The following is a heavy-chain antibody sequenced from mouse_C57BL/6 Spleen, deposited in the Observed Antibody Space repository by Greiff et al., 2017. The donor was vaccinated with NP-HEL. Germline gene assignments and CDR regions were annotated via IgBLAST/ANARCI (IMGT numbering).Heavy chain of an antibody. CDR1: GFTFSDYG. CDR2: ISSGSSTI. J-gene: IGHJ4*01. D-gene: IGHD2-4*01. Sequence: EVQGVESGGGLVKPGGSLKLSCAASGFTFSDYGMHWVRQAPEKGLEWVAYISSGSSTIYYADTVKGRFTISRDNAKTTLFLQMTSLRSEDTAMYYSARPYYDDDEGSYYAMDYWGQGTSVTVSS. CDR3: ARPYYDDDEGSYYAMDY. V-gene: IGHV5-17*01.